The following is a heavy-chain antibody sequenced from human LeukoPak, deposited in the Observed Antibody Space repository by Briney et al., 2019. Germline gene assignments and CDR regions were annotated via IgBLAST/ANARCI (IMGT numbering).Heavy chain of an antibody. CDR1: GFTFSDYY. Sequence: GGSLRLSCAASGFTFSDYYMTWIRQAPGKGLECVSYISSSSDYTNYPDSVKGRFTISRDNAKNSLYLQMNSLRAEDTAVYYCARDDYGGNDYFDYWGQGTLVTVSS. CDR2: ISSSSDYT. CDR3: ARDDYGGNDYFDY. V-gene: IGHV3-11*06. J-gene: IGHJ4*02. D-gene: IGHD4-23*01.